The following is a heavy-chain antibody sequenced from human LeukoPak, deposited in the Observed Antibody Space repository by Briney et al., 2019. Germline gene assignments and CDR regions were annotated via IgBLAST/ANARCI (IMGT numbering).Heavy chain of an antibody. CDR2: IGGSGGPT. J-gene: IGHJ6*03. CDR1: GFTFSSYA. D-gene: IGHD3-16*02. CDR3: ARYNDYIWGSYRYPYYMDV. Sequence: GGSLRLSCAASGFTFSSYAMSCVRQAPGKGLEWVSVIGGSGGPTQYADSVKGRFTISRDTSKNTLYLQMNSLRAEDTAVYHCARYNDYIWGSYRYPYYMDVWGKGTTVTVSS. V-gene: IGHV3-23*01.